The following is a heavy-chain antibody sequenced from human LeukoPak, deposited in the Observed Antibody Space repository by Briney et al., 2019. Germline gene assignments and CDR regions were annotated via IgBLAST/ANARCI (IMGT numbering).Heavy chain of an antibody. V-gene: IGHV4-61*02. D-gene: IGHD3-10*01. J-gene: IGHJ4*02. CDR2: IYTSGST. CDR3: ARDRRDYYGSGVFDY. CDR1: GGSISSGSYY. Sequence: SETLSLTCTVSGGSISSGSYYWSWIRQPAGKGLEWIGRIYTSGSTNYNPSLKSRVTISVDTSKNQFSLKLSSVTAADTAVYYCARDRRDYYGSGVFDYWGQGTLVTVSS.